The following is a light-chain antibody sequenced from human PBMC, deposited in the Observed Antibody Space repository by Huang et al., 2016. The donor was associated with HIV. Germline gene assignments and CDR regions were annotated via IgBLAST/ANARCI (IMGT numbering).Light chain of an antibody. V-gene: IGKV3-15*01. CDR1: QTISNN. CDR2: GAS. Sequence: EIVMTQSPATLSVSPGERATLSRRASQTISNNLAWYRQNPGQAPWLLIYGASTRATGVPARCSGSGSGTEFTLTISSLQSEDFAVYYCQQYNNWPRTFGQGTKVEI. CDR3: QQYNNWPRT. J-gene: IGKJ1*01.